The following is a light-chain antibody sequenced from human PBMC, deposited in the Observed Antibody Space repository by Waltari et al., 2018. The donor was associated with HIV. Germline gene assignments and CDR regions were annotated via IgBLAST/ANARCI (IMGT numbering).Light chain of an antibody. V-gene: IGLV1-51*01. J-gene: IGLJ3*02. Sequence: QFVLTQPPSVSAAPGQKVNIYCSGSSPNIGNDFVSWYQVLPGVAPKLLIYERIYGPSVIPELFSGSKSGTSATLAITGRQTGYEADCYCGTWDKTLSVGVFGGGTKLTVL. CDR1: SPNIGNDF. CDR3: GTWDKTLSVGV. CDR2: ERI.